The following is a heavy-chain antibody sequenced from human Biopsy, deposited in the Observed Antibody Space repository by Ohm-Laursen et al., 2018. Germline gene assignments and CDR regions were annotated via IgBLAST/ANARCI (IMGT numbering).Heavy chain of an antibody. V-gene: IGHV1-69*01. CDR3: ARRYCSSTSCSPPFYSWFDP. J-gene: IGHJ5*02. D-gene: IGHD2-2*01. CDR1: GGTFSSYA. CDR2: IIPIFETI. Sequence: SSEKVSCKASGGTFSSYAISWGRQAPGQGPEWMGGIIPIFETIDYAPKFQDRVTITADESTRTAYMELSSLKSEDTAVYYCARRYCSSTSCSPPFYSWFDPWGQGTLVTVSS.